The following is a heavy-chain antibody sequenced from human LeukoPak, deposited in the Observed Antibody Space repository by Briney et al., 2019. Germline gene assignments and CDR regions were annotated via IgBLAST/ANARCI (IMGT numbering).Heavy chain of an antibody. V-gene: IGHV3-21*01. Sequence: GGSLRLSCAASGFTFSSYSMNWVRQAPGKGLEWVSSISSSSSYIYYADSVKGRFTNSRDNAKNSLYLQMNSLRAEDTAVYYCARAEVEMATIFFDYWGQGTLVTVSS. CDR2: ISSSSSYI. D-gene: IGHD5-24*01. CDR1: GFTFSSYS. J-gene: IGHJ4*02. CDR3: ARAEVEMATIFFDY.